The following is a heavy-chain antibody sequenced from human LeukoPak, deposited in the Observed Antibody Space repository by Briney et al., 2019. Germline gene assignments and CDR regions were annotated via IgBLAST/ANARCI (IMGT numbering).Heavy chain of an antibody. CDR2: ISGSGGRT. CDR3: AQLGYCSGGSCYEFAFDI. CDR1: GFTFSSYG. J-gene: IGHJ3*02. Sequence: PGGSLRLSCAASGFTFSSYGMSWVRQAPGKGLEWVSAISGSGGRTYYADSVKGRFTISRDNSKNTLYLQMNSLRAEDTAAYYCAQLGYCSGGSCYEFAFDIWGQGTMVTVSS. D-gene: IGHD2-15*01. V-gene: IGHV3-23*01.